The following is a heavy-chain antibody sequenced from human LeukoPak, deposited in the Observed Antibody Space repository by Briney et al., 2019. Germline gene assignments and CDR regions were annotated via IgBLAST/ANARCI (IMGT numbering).Heavy chain of an antibody. CDR3: ARGSSYYYDSSGYSPSGY. CDR2: ISSSSSTI. Sequence: PGGSLRLSCAASGFTFSSYSMNWVRQAPGKGLEWVSYISSSSSTIYYADSVKGRFTISRDNAKNSLYLQMNSLRAEDTAVYYCARGSSYYYDSSGYSPSGYWGQGTLVTVSS. D-gene: IGHD3-22*01. CDR1: GFTFSSYS. V-gene: IGHV3-48*01. J-gene: IGHJ4*02.